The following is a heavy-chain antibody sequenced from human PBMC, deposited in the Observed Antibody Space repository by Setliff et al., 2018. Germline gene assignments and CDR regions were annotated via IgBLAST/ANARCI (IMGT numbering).Heavy chain of an antibody. CDR2: IYHSGST. CDR3: ARHKAGITIFGVVTPFDY. J-gene: IGHJ4*02. D-gene: IGHD3-3*01. V-gene: IGHV4-38-2*01. CDR1: GYSISSGYY. Sequence: SETLSLTCAVSGYSISSGYYWGWIRQPPGKGLEWIGSIYHSGSTYYNPSLKSRVTISVDTSKNQFSLKLSSVTAADTAVYYCARHKAGITIFGVVTPFDYWGQGTLVTVSS.